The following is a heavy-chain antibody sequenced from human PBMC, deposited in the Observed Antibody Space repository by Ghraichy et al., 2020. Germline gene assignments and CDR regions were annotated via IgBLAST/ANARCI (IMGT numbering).Heavy chain of an antibody. V-gene: IGHV3-11*06. D-gene: IGHD6-19*01. CDR2: ISTTSYYT. Sequence: LSLTCAASGFTFSDYYMSWIRQAPGKGLQWVSYISTTSYYTNYADSVKGRFTISRDNAKNSLYLQMNSLRAEDTAVYYCARADIAVAGIGTYYYYGMDVWGQGTTVTVSS. J-gene: IGHJ6*02. CDR1: GFTFSDYY. CDR3: ARADIAVAGIGTYYYYGMDV.